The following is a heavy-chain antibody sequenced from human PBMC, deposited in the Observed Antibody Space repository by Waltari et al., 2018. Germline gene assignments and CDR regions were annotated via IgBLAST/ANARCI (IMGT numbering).Heavy chain of an antibody. J-gene: IGHJ6*02. CDR1: EYTFTSSY. CDR2: INPSGGST. Sequence: QVQLVQSGAEVKKPGASVKISCKTSEYTFTSSYIHWVRQAPGQGLEWKGIINPSGGSTTYAQKFQGRVTMTRDTSTSTVYMELSSLRSDDTAVYYCALDTGALWMDVWGQGTTVTVSS. CDR3: ALDTGALWMDV. V-gene: IGHV1-46*01. D-gene: IGHD2-21*01.